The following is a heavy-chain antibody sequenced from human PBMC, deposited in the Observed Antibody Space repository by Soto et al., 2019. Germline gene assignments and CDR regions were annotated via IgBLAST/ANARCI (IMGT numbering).Heavy chain of an antibody. J-gene: IGHJ4*02. CDR1: GGSISSYY. CDR2: IYYSGNT. D-gene: IGHD3-10*01. Sequence: SETQSLTCTVSGGSISSYYWSWIRQPPGKGLEWIGSIYYSGNTYYNPPLKSRVTISVDRSKNQFSLKLSSVTAADTAVYYCARLSMVRGVIINIDYWGQGTLVTVSS. V-gene: IGHV4-59*05. CDR3: ARLSMVRGVIINIDY.